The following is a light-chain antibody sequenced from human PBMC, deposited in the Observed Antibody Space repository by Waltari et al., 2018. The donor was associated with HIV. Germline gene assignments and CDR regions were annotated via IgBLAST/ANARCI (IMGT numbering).Light chain of an antibody. CDR2: RHK. CDR3: ATWDDSLNVV. Sequence: QSVLTQPPSASGTPGQRVTISCSGSSSNIGSNYGYWYQQLPGTATKLLFYRHKQRPSGVPDRFSGPKSRTSAALAISGLRSEDEADYYCATWDDSLNVVFGGGTKLTVL. V-gene: IGLV1-47*01. J-gene: IGLJ3*02. CDR1: SSNIGSNY.